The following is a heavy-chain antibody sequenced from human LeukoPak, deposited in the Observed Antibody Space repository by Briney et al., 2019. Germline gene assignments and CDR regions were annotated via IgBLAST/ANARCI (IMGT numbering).Heavy chain of an antibody. CDR3: ARKVDY. CDR2: INHSGST. V-gene: IGHV4-34*01. CDR1: GGSFSGYY. J-gene: IGHJ4*02. Sequence: KPSETLSLTCAVYGGSFSGYYWSWIRQPPGKGLEWIGEINHSGSTNYNPSLKSRVTISVDTSKNQFSPKLSSVTAADTAVYYCARKVDYWGQGTLVTVSS.